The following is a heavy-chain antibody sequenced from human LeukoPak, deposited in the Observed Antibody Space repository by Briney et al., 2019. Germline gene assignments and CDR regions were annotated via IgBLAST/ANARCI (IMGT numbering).Heavy chain of an antibody. J-gene: IGHJ4*02. CDR2: ISYGGDVT. V-gene: IGHV3-23*01. CDR3: AKRTGGTYGEFDF. D-gene: IGHD1-26*01. CDR1: GFTFSDYG. Sequence: GGSLRLSCAASGFTFSDYGMSWVRQVPGKGPEWVSAISYGGDVTSYADSVKGRFTISRDNSKSTLFPQMNSPRAEDTALYYCAKRTGGTYGEFDFWGQGTLVTVSS.